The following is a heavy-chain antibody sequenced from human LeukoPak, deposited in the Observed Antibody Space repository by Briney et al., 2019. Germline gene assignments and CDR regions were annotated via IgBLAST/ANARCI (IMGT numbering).Heavy chain of an antibody. CDR3: ARGFIGANIDAFDI. CDR1: GYSITSGYF. Sequence: SETLSLTCAVSGYSITSGYFWGWIRQPPGKGLEWVGSIYQSATTYSNPSLRSRVTISGDTSTNQFSLKLSSVTAADTAVYYCARGFIGANIDAFDIWGQGTMVIVSS. D-gene: IGHD6-13*01. V-gene: IGHV4-38-2*01. CDR2: IYQSATT. J-gene: IGHJ3*02.